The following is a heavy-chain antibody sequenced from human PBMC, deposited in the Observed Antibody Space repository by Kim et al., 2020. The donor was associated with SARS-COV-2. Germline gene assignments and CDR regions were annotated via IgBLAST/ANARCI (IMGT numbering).Heavy chain of an antibody. Sequence: PSLKERITLSEDTAKGQFSLKLSSVTAADTVVYYCAREASNYYHYYMDVWGKGTTVTVSS. D-gene: IGHD3-3*01. CDR3: AREASNYYHYYMDV. J-gene: IGHJ6*03. V-gene: IGHV4-61*02.